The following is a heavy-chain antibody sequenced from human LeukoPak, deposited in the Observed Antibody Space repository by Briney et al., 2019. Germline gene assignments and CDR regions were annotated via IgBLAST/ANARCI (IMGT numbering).Heavy chain of an antibody. CDR1: GYTFTSYG. V-gene: IGHV1-18*01. D-gene: IGHD1-26*01. Sequence: ASVKVSCKASGYTFTSYGISWVRQAPGQGLEWMGWISAYNGNTNYAQKLQGRVTMTTDTSTSTAYMELRSLRSDDTAVYCCARDRSGSYFSLRYYFDYWGQGTLVTVSS. CDR2: ISAYNGNT. CDR3: ARDRSGSYFSLRYYFDY. J-gene: IGHJ4*02.